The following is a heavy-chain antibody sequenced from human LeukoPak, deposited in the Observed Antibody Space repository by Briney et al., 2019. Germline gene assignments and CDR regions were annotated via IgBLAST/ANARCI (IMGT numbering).Heavy chain of an antibody. CDR1: GDSVSSNSVT. Sequence: SQTLSLTCAISGDSVSSNSVTWNWIRQSPSRGLEWLGRTYYRSKKYSEYAASVKSRITLNPDTSKNQFSLQLNSVTPEDTAVYYCARRGPSSYFDLWGRGTLVTVSS. J-gene: IGHJ2*01. CDR3: ARRGPSSYFDL. D-gene: IGHD3-10*01. CDR2: TYYRSKKYS. V-gene: IGHV6-1*01.